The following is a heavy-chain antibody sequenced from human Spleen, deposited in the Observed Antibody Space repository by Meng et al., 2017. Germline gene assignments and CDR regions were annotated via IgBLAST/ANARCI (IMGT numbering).Heavy chain of an antibody. CDR3: ARDLDYGAPAW. Sequence: ASVKVSCKASGYTFISYYIHWVRQAPGQGLEWVGMVNPGNGGRNYAQNFQGRVTLTRDTSTSTVYMELSSLTSEDTAVYYCARDLDYGAPAWWGQGTLVTVSS. V-gene: IGHV1-46*01. J-gene: IGHJ4*02. D-gene: IGHD4-17*01. CDR1: GYTFISYY. CDR2: VNPGNGGR.